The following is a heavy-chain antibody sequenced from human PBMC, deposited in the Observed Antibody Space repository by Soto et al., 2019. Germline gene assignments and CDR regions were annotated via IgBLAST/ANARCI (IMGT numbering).Heavy chain of an antibody. CDR2: ISDTGSSH. CDR1: GFTFSSYG. V-gene: IGHV3-30*18. J-gene: IGHJ4*02. D-gene: IGHD2-2*01. CDR3: AKDRGGDCPDNSCYFGADY. Sequence: GGSLRLSCVGSGFTFSSYGMHWVRQAPGKGLECVAVISDTGSSHYYAASVEGRFTISRENSKNTLSLHMDRLRVEDTAVYYCAKDRGGDCPDNSCYFGADYWGQGTLVTVSS.